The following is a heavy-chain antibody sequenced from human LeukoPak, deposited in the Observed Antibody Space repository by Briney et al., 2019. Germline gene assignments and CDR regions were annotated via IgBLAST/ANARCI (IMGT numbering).Heavy chain of an antibody. CDR3: ARVVAGDPIFIY. D-gene: IGHD1-14*01. V-gene: IGHV1-2*02. CDR1: GYTFTGYY. CDR2: INPNSGGT. J-gene: IGHJ4*02. Sequence: ASVKVSCKASGYTFTGYYMHWVRQAPGRGLEWVGWINPNSGGTNYSQKFQGRVSMTRDTSISTAYMELSRLRSDDTAVYYCARVVAGDPIFIYWGQGTLVTVSS.